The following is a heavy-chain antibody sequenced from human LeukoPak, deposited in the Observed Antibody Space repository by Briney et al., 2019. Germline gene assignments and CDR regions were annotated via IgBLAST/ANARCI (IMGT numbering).Heavy chain of an antibody. CDR1: GSPFRRFY. CDR3: VQTTGRSGFAY. V-gene: IGHV4-4*09. J-gene: IGHJ4*02. Sequence: PSETLSLICTASGSPFRRFYWNCVRQPPGKGLEWIGDIYNGVPTFFDPSLKSRFTLSRGTSKTQFSLQLASLTAADTAVYYCVQTTGRSGFAYLGQGTLVTVSS. CDR2: IYNGVPT. D-gene: IGHD1-14*01.